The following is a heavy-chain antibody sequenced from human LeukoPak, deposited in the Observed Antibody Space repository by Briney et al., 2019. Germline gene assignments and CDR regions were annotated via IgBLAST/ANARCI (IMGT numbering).Heavy chain of an antibody. CDR1: GFTFSSYS. V-gene: IGHV3-48*01. J-gene: IGHJ6*03. CDR3: ASQTIFGVVNYYYMDV. CDR2: ISSTYSPI. D-gene: IGHD3-3*01. Sequence: GGSLGLSCAASGFTFSSYSMNWVRQAPGKGREGVSYISSTYSPIYYADSVRGRFTISRDNAKNSLYLQMNSLRAEDTAVYYCASQTIFGVVNYYYMDVWGKGTTVTVSS.